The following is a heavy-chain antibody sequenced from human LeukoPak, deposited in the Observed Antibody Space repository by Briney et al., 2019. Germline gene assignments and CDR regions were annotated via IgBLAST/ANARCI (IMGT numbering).Heavy chain of an antibody. Sequence: SETLSLTCAVYGGSFSGYYWSWIRQPPGKGLEWIGEINHSGSTNYNPSLKSRVTISVDASKNQFSLKLSSVTAADTAVYYCARRRKIGSLDYWGQGTLVTVSS. CDR2: INHSGST. CDR3: ARRRKIGSLDY. J-gene: IGHJ4*02. D-gene: IGHD3-10*01. V-gene: IGHV4-34*01. CDR1: GGSFSGYY.